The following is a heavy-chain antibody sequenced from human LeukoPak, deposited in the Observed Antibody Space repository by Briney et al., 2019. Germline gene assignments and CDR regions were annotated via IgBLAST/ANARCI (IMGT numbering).Heavy chain of an antibody. V-gene: IGHV3-48*03. D-gene: IGHD6-6*01. J-gene: IGHJ6*03. CDR2: ISSSAKTM. CDR1: GFTFSSYE. Sequence: SGGSLRLSCAASGFTFSSYELHWVRQAPGKGLEWVSKISSSAKTMSYADSVQGRFTVSRDNSKNSLYLQMNSLRAEDTAVYYCARTLWGKERARDNSSSSIIYYYYYMDVWGKGTTVTVSS. CDR3: ARTLWGKERARDNSSSSIIYYYYYMDV.